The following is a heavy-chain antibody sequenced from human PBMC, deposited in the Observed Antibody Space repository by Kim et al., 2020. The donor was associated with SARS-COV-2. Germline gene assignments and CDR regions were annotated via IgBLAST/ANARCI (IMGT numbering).Heavy chain of an antibody. J-gene: IGHJ6*03. CDR3: ARALLPPTSTTFFYYYMDV. Sequence: GRFTISRDNAKNSLYLQMDSLRAEDTAVYFCARALLPPTSTTFFYYYMDVWGKGTTVTVSS. D-gene: IGHD2-2*01. V-gene: IGHV3-21*06.